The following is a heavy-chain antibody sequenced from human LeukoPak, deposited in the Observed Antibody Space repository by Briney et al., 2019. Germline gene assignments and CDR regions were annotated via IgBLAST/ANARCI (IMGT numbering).Heavy chain of an antibody. V-gene: IGHV3-11*01. CDR1: GFTFSDYY. D-gene: IGHD3-16*02. Sequence: GGSLRLSCAASGFTFSDYYLSWIRQAPGKGLEWLSYISSSGNTRYYADSVKGRFTISRDNAKNSLYLQMNGLRAEDTAVYYCAKEFISPGRRAFDIWGQGTMVTVSS. J-gene: IGHJ3*02. CDR3: AKEFISPGRRAFDI. CDR2: ISSSGNTR.